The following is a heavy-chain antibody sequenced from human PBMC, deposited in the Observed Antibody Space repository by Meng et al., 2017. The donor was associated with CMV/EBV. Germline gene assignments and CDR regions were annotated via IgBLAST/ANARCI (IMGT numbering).Heavy chain of an antibody. CDR2: ISSSGSTI. V-gene: IGHV3-48*04. CDR3: ASRTAVAEFDY. Sequence: GSLKISCAASGFTFSSYWMSWVRQAPGKGLEWVSYISSSGSTIYYADSVKGRFTISRDNAKNSLYLQMNSLRAEDTAVYYCASRTAVAEFDYWGQGTLVTVSS. CDR1: GFTFSSYW. D-gene: IGHD6-19*01. J-gene: IGHJ4*02.